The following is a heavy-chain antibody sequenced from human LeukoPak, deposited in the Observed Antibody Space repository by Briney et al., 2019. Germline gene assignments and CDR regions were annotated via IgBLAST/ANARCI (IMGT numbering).Heavy chain of an antibody. CDR3: ARDTAMVRDYYYYMDV. J-gene: IGHJ6*03. CDR1: GFTFSSYS. Sequence: GGSLRLSCAASGFTFSSYSMNWVRQAPGKGLEWVSSISSSSSYIYYADSVKGRFTISRDNAKNSLYLQMNSLRAEDTAVYYCARDTAMVRDYYYYMDVWGKGTTVTVSS. V-gene: IGHV3-21*01. D-gene: IGHD5-18*01. CDR2: ISSSSSYI.